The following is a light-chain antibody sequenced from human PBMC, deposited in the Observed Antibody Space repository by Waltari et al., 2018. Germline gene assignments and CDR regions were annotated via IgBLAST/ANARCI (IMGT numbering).Light chain of an antibody. CDR1: QSVSSN. CDR2: GAS. CDR3: QQYNNWTPYT. J-gene: IGKJ2*01. Sequence: ELVMTQSPATLSLSPGARATISCRASQSVSSNLAWYQQKPGPAPRLLIYGASTRATGIPARFSGSGSGTEFTLTISSLQSEDFAVYYCQQYNNWTPYTFGQGTKLEIK. V-gene: IGKV3-15*01.